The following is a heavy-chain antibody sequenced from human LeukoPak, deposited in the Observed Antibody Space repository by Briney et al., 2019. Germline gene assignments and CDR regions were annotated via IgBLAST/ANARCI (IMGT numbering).Heavy chain of an antibody. V-gene: IGHV3-21*01. CDR2: ISSSSSYI. J-gene: IGHJ4*02. CDR1: GFTFSSYS. Sequence: PGGSLRPSCAASGFTFSSYSMNWVRQAPGKGLEWVSSISSSSSYIYYADSVKGRFTISRDNAKNSLYLQMNSLRAEDTAVYYCARDPGRIAARIDYWGQGTLVTVSS. D-gene: IGHD6-6*01. CDR3: ARDPGRIAARIDY.